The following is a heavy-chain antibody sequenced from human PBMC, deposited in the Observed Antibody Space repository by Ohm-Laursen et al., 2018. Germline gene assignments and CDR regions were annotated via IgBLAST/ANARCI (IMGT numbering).Heavy chain of an antibody. CDR2: IYTSGST. CDR1: GDSISSYY. CDR3: ARQQLARGWFDP. V-gene: IGHV4-4*07. D-gene: IGHD6-13*01. Sequence: SQTLSLTCTVSGDSISSYYWSWIRQPAGKGLEWIGRIYTSGSTNYNPSLKSRVTMSVDTSKNQFSLKLSSVTAADTAVYYCARQQLARGWFDPWGQGTLVTVSS. J-gene: IGHJ5*02.